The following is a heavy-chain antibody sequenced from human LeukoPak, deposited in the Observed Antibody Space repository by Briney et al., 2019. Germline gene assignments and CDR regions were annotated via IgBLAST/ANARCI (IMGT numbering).Heavy chain of an antibody. Sequence: SETLSLTCAVYGGSFSGYYWSWIRQPPGKGLEWIGGINHSGSTNYNPSLKSRVTISVDTSKNQFSLKLSSVTAADTAVYYCARVNEGRYCSSTSCYGTNYYYYYGMDVWGQGTTVTVSS. D-gene: IGHD2-2*01. V-gene: IGHV4-34*01. J-gene: IGHJ6*02. CDR1: GGSFSGYY. CDR3: ARVNEGRYCSSTSCYGTNYYYYYGMDV. CDR2: INHSGST.